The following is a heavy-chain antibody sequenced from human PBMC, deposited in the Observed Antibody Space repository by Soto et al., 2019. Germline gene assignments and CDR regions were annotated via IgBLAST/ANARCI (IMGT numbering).Heavy chain of an antibody. CDR2: IKQDGSEK. V-gene: IGHV3-7*01. D-gene: IGHD2-2*01. J-gene: IGHJ6*03. CDR3: ARLQTALTRSYYMNV. CDR1: GFTFSSYW. Sequence: GGSLRLSCAASGFTFSSYWMSWVRQAPGKGLEWVANIKQDGSEKYYVDSVKGRFTISRDNAKNSLYLQMNSLRAEDTAVYYCARLQTALTRSYYMNVWGKGTTVTVSS.